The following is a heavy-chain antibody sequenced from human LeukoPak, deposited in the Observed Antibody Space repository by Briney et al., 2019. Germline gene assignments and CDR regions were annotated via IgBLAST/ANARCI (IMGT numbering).Heavy chain of an antibody. D-gene: IGHD6-19*01. V-gene: IGHV1-2*02. Sequence: ASVKVSCKASGYTFTGYYMHWVRQATGQGLEWMGWINPNSGGTNYAQKFQGRVTMTRDTSISTAYMELSRLRSDNTAVYYGAGDSSADAFDIWGQGTMVTVSS. CDR1: GYTFTGYY. J-gene: IGHJ3*02. CDR3: AGDSSADAFDI. CDR2: INPNSGGT.